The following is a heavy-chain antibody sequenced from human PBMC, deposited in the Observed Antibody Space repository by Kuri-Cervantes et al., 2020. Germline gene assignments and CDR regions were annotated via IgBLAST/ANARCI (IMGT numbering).Heavy chain of an antibody. J-gene: IGHJ4*02. D-gene: IGHD6-25*01. V-gene: IGHV3-48*04. Sequence: GGSLRLSCAASGFTFSSYAMHWVRQAPGKGLEWVSYISSSGSTIYYADSVKGRFTISRDNAKNSLYLQMNSLRAEDTAVYYCARVGSYYFDYWGQGTLVTVSS. CDR3: ARVGSYYFDY. CDR2: ISSSGSTI. CDR1: GFTFSSYA.